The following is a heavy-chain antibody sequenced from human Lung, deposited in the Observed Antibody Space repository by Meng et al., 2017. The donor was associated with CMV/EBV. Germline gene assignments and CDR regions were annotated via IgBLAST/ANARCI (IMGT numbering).Heavy chain of an antibody. V-gene: IGHV4-4*02. J-gene: IGHJ4*02. CDR3: ASFPPPGKQWLVTDY. Sequence: APLPESGQGLVKPSGTLSITCAVSGGSISSSNWWSWVRQPPGKGLEWIGEIYHSGSTNYNPSLKSRVTISVDKSKNQFALKLSSVTAADTALYYCASFPPPGKQWLVTDYWGQGTLVTVSS. CDR2: IYHSGST. CDR1: GGSISSSNW. D-gene: IGHD6-19*01.